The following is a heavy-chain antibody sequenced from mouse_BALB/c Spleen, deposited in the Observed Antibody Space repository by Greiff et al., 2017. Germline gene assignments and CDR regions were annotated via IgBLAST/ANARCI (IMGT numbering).Heavy chain of an antibody. CDR1: GYTFSSYW. D-gene: IGHD2-2*01. Sequence: QVQLQQSGAELMKPGASVKISCKATGYTFSSYWIEWVKQRPGHGLEWIGEILPGSGSTNYNEKFKGKATFTADTSSNTAYMQLSSLTSEDSAVYYCAREVGYEKFAYWGQGTLVTVSA. J-gene: IGHJ3*01. CDR2: ILPGSGST. V-gene: IGHV1-9*01. CDR3: AREVGYEKFAY.